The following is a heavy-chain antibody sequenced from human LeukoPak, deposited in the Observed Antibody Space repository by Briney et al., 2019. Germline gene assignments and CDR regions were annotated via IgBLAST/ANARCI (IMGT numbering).Heavy chain of an antibody. CDR3: ARLRSQYSSGWRHYYYYYMDV. Sequence: SETLSLTCAVYGGSFSGYYWSWIRQPPGKGLEWIGEINHSGSTNYNPSLKSRVTISVDTSKNQFSLKLSSVTAADTAVYYCARLRSQYSSGWRHYYYYYMDVWGKGTTVTISS. D-gene: IGHD6-19*01. V-gene: IGHV4-34*01. CDR1: GGSFSGYY. J-gene: IGHJ6*03. CDR2: INHSGST.